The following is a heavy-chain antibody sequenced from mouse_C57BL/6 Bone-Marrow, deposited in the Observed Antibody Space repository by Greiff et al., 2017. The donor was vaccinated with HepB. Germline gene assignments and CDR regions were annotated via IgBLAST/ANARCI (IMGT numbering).Heavy chain of an antibody. V-gene: IGHV3-5*01. CDR2: IYYSGTI. CDR1: GISITTGNYR. Sequence: EVKLQESGPGLVKPSQTVFLTCTVTGISITTGNYRWSWIRQFPGNKLEWIGYIYYSGTITYNPSLTSRTTITRDTPKNQFFLEMNSLTAEDTATYYCARATMITDWYFDVWGTGTTVTVAS. CDR3: ARATMITDWYFDV. J-gene: IGHJ1*03. D-gene: IGHD2-4*01.